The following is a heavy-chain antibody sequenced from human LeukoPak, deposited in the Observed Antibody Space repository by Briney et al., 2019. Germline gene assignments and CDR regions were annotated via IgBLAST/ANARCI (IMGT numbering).Heavy chain of an antibody. D-gene: IGHD2-21*02. V-gene: IGHV4-59*01. CDR2: IYYSGAT. CDR3: ASGYCGGACQLGGVDM. CDR1: GGSISSYY. Sequence: SETLSLTCTVSGGSISSYYWSWIRQPPGKGLEWIGYIYYSGATNYNPSLKSRVTISLDTSGNQFSLKLSSVTAADTAVYYCASGYCGGACQLGGVDMWGQGTMVTVSS. J-gene: IGHJ3*02.